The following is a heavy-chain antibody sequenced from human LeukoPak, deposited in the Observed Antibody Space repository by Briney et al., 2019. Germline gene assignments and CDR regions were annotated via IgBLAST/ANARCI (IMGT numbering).Heavy chain of an antibody. CDR3: ARDTAFTIFCLVIISESPVFGRGPGY. CDR1: GGSISSYY. Sequence: SETLSLTCTVSGGSISSYYWSWIRQLPRQGRGWSGYIYYSGSANSNPSLKRRATISVDTSKNQSSLKLSSVSAADTAVYYCARDTAFTIFCLVIISESPVFGRGPGYWGQGTLVTVSS. CDR2: IYYSGSA. J-gene: IGHJ4*02. V-gene: IGHV4-59*01. D-gene: IGHD3-9*01.